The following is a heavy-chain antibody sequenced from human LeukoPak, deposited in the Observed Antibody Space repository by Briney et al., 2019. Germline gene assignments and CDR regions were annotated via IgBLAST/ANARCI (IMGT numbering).Heavy chain of an antibody. J-gene: IGHJ4*02. Sequence: PSETLSLTCTVSGGSISSGGYYWSWIRQPPGRGLEWIGSIHYSGSTSYNSSLKSRVTISVDTSKNQFSLKLSSVTPADTAVYYCARQVYSSSWSYYFDYWGQGILVTVSA. V-gene: IGHV4-61*08. CDR1: GGSISSGGYY. D-gene: IGHD6-13*01. CDR3: ARQVYSSSWSYYFDY. CDR2: IHYSGST.